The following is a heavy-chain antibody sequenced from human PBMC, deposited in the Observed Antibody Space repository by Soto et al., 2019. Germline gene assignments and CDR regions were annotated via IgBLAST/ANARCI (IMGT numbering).Heavy chain of an antibody. CDR1: GFTFSSYA. CDR3: VRFRGRTAAGTVDYYYYGMDV. D-gene: IGHD6-13*01. J-gene: IGHJ6*02. CDR2: ISYDGSNK. V-gene: IGHV3-30-3*01. Sequence: GGSLRLSCAASGFTFSSYAMHWVRQAPGKGLEWVAVISYDGSNKYYANSVKGRFTISRDNSKNTLYLQMNSLRDEDTAVYYVVRFRGRTAAGTVDYYYYGMDVWGQGTTVTVSS.